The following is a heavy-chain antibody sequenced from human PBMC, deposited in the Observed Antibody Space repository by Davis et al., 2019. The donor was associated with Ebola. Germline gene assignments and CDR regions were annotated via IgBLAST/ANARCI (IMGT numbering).Heavy chain of an antibody. CDR2: ISQSGST. V-gene: IGHV4-4*02. CDR1: GDSISSSNW. J-gene: IGHJ4*02. Sequence: SETLSLTCAVSGDSISSSNWWSWVRQPPGKGLEWIGEISQSGSTNYNPSLKSRVTISVDKSKNQFSLKLSSVTAADTAVYYCARGTGSSSWYYWGQGTLVTVSS. CDR3: ARGTGSSSWYY. D-gene: IGHD6-13*01.